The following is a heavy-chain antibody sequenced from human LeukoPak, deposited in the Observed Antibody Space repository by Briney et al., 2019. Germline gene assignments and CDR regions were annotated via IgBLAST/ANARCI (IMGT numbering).Heavy chain of an antibody. Sequence: ASVTVSCKASGYTFTSYYIHWVRQAPGQGLEWMGIINSSGGSTTYAQKFQGRVPMPRDTSTSRVYMELSSLRSEATAVYYCARGLGHMVAKTHDFYYYGMDVWGQGTTVTVSS. D-gene: IGHD2-21*01. CDR1: GYTFTSYY. CDR2: INSSGGST. J-gene: IGHJ6*02. V-gene: IGHV1-46*01. CDR3: ARGLGHMVAKTHDFYYYGMDV.